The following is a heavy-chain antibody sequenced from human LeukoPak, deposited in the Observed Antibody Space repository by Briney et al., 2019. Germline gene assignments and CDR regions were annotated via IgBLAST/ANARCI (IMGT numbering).Heavy chain of an antibody. Sequence: SSQTLSLTCAISGDSVSSNIAAWNWIRQSPSRGLEWLGRTYYRSRWYIDYAASVESRLTINPDTSKNQFSLKLSSVTAADTAVYYCARGTLVATLTPYCSGGSCYPGTNKSWFDPWGQGTLVTVSS. CDR2: TYYRSRWYI. CDR1: GDSVSSNIAA. CDR3: ARGTLVATLTPYCSGGSCYPGTNKSWFDP. J-gene: IGHJ5*02. D-gene: IGHD2-15*01. V-gene: IGHV6-1*01.